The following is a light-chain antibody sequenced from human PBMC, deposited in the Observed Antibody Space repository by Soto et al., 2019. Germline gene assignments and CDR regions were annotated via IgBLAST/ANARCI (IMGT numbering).Light chain of an antibody. CDR2: DVS. CDR3: SSYTSSSTYV. CDR1: SSDVGGYNY. Sequence: LTQPASVSGSPGQSIPISCTGTSSDVGGYNYVSWYQQHPGKAPKLMIYDVSNRPSGVSNRFSGSKSGNTASLTISGLQAEDEADYYCSSYTSSSTYVFGTGTKVTVL. V-gene: IGLV2-14*01. J-gene: IGLJ1*01.